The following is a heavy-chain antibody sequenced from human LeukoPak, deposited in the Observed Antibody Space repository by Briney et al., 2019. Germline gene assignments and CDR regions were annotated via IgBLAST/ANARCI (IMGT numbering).Heavy chain of an antibody. CDR1: GFTFSDYY. Sequence: GGSLRLSCAASGFTFSDYYMSWTRQAPGKGLEWVSYISSSGSTIYYADSVKGRFTISRDNAKNSLYLQMNSLRAEDTAVYYCARGTYCSSTSCPYGYYMDVWGKGTTVTVSS. J-gene: IGHJ6*03. CDR2: ISSSGSTI. V-gene: IGHV3-11*04. CDR3: ARGTYCSSTSCPYGYYMDV. D-gene: IGHD2-2*01.